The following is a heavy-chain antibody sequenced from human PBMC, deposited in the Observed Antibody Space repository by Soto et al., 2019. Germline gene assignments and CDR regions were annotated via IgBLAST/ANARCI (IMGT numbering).Heavy chain of an antibody. V-gene: IGHV1-3*04. CDR3: ARDLVYSTGPGGFDY. CDR1: GYNFTKYV. J-gene: IGHJ4*02. Sequence: ASVKVSCKASGYNFTKYVIHWVRQAPGQRLEWMGWINTGNGNTKYSQKFQGRVTITRDTSASTAYMEVSSLRSEDTAVYYCARDLVYSTGPGGFDYWGQGTLVTSPQ. CDR2: INTGNGNT. D-gene: IGHD4-4*01.